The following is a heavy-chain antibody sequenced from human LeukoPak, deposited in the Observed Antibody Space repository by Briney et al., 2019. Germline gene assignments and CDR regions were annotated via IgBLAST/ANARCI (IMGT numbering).Heavy chain of an antibody. CDR3: ARGGGGYGDYVRVYYYYGMDV. CDR2: INPNSGGT. J-gene: IGHJ6*02. Sequence: ASVKVSCKASGYTFTGYYMHWVRQAPGQGLEWMGWINPNSGGTNYAQKFQGRVTMTRDTSNSTAYMELSRLRSDDTAVYYCARGGGGYGDYVRVYYYYGMDVWGQGTTVTVSS. CDR1: GYTFTGYY. D-gene: IGHD4-17*01. V-gene: IGHV1-2*02.